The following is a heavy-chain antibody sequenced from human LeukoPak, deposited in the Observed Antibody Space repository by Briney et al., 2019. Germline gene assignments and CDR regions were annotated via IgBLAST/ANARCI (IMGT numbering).Heavy chain of an antibody. CDR1: GGSISSYY. CDR2: IYYSGST. Sequence: SETLSLTCTVSGGSISSYYWSWIRQPPGKGLEWIGYIYYSGSTNYNPSLKSRVTISVDTSKNQFSLKLSSVTAADTAVYYCARTSYNWFDPWGQGTLVTVSS. CDR3: ARTSYNWFDP. D-gene: IGHD2-2*01. V-gene: IGHV4-59*01. J-gene: IGHJ5*02.